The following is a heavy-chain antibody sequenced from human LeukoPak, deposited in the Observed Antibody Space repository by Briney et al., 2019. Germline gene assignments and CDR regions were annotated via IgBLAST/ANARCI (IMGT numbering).Heavy chain of an antibody. D-gene: IGHD5-18*01. J-gene: IGHJ4*02. CDR1: GFIFSTYN. Sequence: GGSLRLSCAASGFIFSTYNMNWVRQAPGKGLERVSSSSSSGTYIYYADSVKGRFTISRDNAKNSVYLHMTSLRAEDTAVYYCARVHDTAMGHFDFWGQGTLVTVSS. CDR2: SSSSGTYI. V-gene: IGHV3-21*01. CDR3: ARVHDTAMGHFDF.